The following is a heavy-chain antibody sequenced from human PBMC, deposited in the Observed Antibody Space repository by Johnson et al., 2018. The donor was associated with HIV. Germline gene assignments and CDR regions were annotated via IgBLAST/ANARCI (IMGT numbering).Heavy chain of an antibody. CDR1: GFTFSRYW. CDR3: ARERDYYDSSGYWVDAFDI. D-gene: IGHD3-22*01. Sequence: EVQLVESGGGLVPPGGSLRLSCAASGFTFSRYWMHWVRQAPGRGLVWVSGINSDGSTTTYADSVKGRITISRDNAKNTLYLQMNSLRVEDMSVYYCARERDYYDSSGYWVDAFDIWGQGTMVTVSS. J-gene: IGHJ3*02. CDR2: INSDGSTT. V-gene: IGHV3-74*01.